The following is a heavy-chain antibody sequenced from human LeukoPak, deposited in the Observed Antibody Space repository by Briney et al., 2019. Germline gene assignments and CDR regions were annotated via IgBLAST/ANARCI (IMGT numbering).Heavy chain of an antibody. J-gene: IGHJ4*02. CDR2: ISGSSGST. CDR3: AKAPLPTGYSSGWYADY. CDR1: GFTFSSYA. V-gene: IGHV3-23*01. D-gene: IGHD6-19*01. Sequence: GGSLRLSCAASGFTFSSYAMSWVRQAPGKGLEWVSAISGSSGSTYYADSVKGRFTISRDNSKNTLYLQMNSLRAEDTAVYYCAKAPLPTGYSSGWYADYWGQGTLVTVSS.